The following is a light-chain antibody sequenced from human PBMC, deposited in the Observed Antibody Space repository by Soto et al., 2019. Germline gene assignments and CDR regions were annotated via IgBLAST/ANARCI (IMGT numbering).Light chain of an antibody. Sequence: EVVLTQSPATLSLSPGDTATLSCGASQSVSSSLAWYQQKPGQAPRLLIYDGSSRATGIPARFSGSGSGTDFILTISSLEPEDFAVYYCHHRGNGITFGQGTRLEIK. J-gene: IGKJ5*01. V-gene: IGKV3-11*01. CDR3: HHRGNGIT. CDR2: DGS. CDR1: QSVSSS.